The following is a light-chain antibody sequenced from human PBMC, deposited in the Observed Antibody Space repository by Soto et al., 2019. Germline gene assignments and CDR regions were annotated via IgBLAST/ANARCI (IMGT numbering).Light chain of an antibody. V-gene: IGKV3-15*01. CDR1: QSVSSN. CDR3: QQYNNWPPPT. Sequence: EIVMTQSPATLSLSPGERATLSCRASQSVSSNFSGYQQKPAQAPRLLIYGASTRATGIHPRFSGSGSGTEFPLTISSLPSADFAVCYCQQYNNWPPPTFGGGTKVEIK. J-gene: IGKJ4*02. CDR2: GAS.